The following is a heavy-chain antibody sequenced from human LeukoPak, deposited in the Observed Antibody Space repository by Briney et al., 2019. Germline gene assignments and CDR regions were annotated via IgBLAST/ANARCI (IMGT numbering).Heavy chain of an antibody. CDR2: ISSSSSYI. J-gene: IGHJ5*02. CDR3: ARATSMIVVPGWFDP. Sequence: PGGSLRLSCAASGFTFSSYSMNWVRQAPRKGLEWVSSISSSSSYIYYADSVKGRFTISRDNAKSSLYLQMNSLRAEDTAVYYCARATSMIVVPGWFDPWGQGTLVTVSS. V-gene: IGHV3-21*01. D-gene: IGHD3-22*01. CDR1: GFTFSSYS.